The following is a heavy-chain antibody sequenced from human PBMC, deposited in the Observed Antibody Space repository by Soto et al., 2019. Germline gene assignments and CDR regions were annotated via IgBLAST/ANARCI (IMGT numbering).Heavy chain of an antibody. Sequence: QLQLQESGSGLVKPSQTLSLTCAVSGGSISSGGYSWSWIRQPPGKGLEWIGYIYHSGRPYYNPFLKGRVTISVDRSKNHFSLKLRAVTAADTAVYYCGVCSGGSCYSYGMDVRGQGTTVTVSS. CDR2: IYHSGRP. D-gene: IGHD2-15*01. J-gene: IGHJ6*02. V-gene: IGHV4-30-2*01. CDR1: GGSISSGGYS. CDR3: GVCSGGSCYSYGMDV.